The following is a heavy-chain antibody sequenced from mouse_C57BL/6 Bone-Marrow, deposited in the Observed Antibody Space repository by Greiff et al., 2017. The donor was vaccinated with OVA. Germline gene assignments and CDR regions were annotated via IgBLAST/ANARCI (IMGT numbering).Heavy chain of an antibody. Sequence: EVQGVESGGDLVKPGGSLKLSCAASGFTFSSYGMSWVRQTPDKRLEWVATISSGGSYTYYPDSVKGRFTIFRDNAKNTLYLQMSSLKSEDTAMYYCARHLFYAMDYWGQGTSVTVSS. CDR3: ARHLFYAMDY. V-gene: IGHV5-6*01. J-gene: IGHJ4*01. CDR1: GFTFSSYG. CDR2: ISSGGSYT.